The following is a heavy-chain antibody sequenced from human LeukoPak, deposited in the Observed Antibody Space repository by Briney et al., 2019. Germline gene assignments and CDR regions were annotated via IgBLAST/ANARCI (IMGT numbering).Heavy chain of an antibody. CDR2: IYSSGST. V-gene: IGHV4-59*01. CDR3: ARGGEGAFDI. J-gene: IGHJ3*02. Sequence: PSETLSLTCTVYGGSISSYYWSWGRQPPGKGLEWIGYIYSSGSTTYTPSLKRRATLSVDTSKNQFSLKLSSVTAADTAVYYCARGGEGAFDIWGQGTMVTVSS. CDR1: GGSISSYY.